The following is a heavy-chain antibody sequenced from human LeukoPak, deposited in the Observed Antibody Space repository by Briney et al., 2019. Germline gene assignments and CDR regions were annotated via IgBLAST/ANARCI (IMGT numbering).Heavy chain of an antibody. Sequence: GGSLRLSCAITEFTFTNYWKNWVRQAPGKGLVWVSRIASDGSSTTYADSVKGRFSISRDNAKNTLYLQMNSLRVEDTAVYYCARGRPHGNDYWGQGTLVTVSS. D-gene: IGHD4-23*01. CDR3: ARGRPHGNDY. J-gene: IGHJ4*02. CDR1: EFTFTNYW. V-gene: IGHV3-74*01. CDR2: IASDGSST.